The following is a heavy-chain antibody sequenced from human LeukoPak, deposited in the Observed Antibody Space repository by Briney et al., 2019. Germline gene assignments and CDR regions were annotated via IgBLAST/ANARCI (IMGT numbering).Heavy chain of an antibody. D-gene: IGHD5-18*01. V-gene: IGHV4-59*01. CDR1: GGSISSYY. CDR2: IYHSGST. CDR3: ARDRGYSYGFDY. Sequence: SETLSLTCTVSGGSISSYYWSWIRQPPGKGLEWLGYIYHSGSTNYNPSLKSRVTISIDTSKNQFSLRLSSVTAADTAVYYCARDRGYSYGFDYWGQGILVTVSS. J-gene: IGHJ4*02.